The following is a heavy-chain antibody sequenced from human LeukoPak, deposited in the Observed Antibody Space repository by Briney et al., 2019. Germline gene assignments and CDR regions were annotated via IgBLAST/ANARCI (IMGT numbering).Heavy chain of an antibody. CDR3: ARHNSWSSSTVPHYMDV. V-gene: IGHV5-51*01. CDR2: IYPGESDT. Sequence: GASLKISCQGSGSSITNDWIGWVRQLPGKDLEWMGIIYPGESDTRYSPSFQGQVTISADKSISTAYLQWSSLKASDTAMYYCARHNSWSSSTVPHYMDVWGKGTTVTVSS. D-gene: IGHD2-2*01. J-gene: IGHJ6*03. CDR1: GSSITNDW.